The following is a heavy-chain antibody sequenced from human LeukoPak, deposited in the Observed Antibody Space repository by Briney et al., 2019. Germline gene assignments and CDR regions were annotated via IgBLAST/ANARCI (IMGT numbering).Heavy chain of an antibody. D-gene: IGHD6-13*01. CDR3: ARTARIAATVGDYFDY. Sequence: GASVTVSCTASGYTFTSHAIHWVRQAPGQRPEWMGWINAGSGDTKCSQNLEGRVTITRDTSASTAYMELSSLKSEDTAVYYCARTARIAATVGDYFDYWGQGTLVTVSS. V-gene: IGHV1-3*01. J-gene: IGHJ4*02. CDR1: GYTFTSHA. CDR2: INAGSGDT.